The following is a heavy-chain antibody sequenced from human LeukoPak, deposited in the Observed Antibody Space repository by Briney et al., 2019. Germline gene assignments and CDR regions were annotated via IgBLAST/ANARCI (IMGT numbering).Heavy chain of an antibody. J-gene: IGHJ4*02. Sequence: GGSLRLSCAASGSSFSNYAMSWVRQAPGKELEWVSAISGSGANTYYADSVKGRFTISRDNTKDALYLQMNTLRAEDTAVYYCAKRPSAYCTDGGCYFDYWGQGTLVTVSS. CDR2: ISGSGANT. CDR1: GSSFSNYA. D-gene: IGHD2-8*01. CDR3: AKRPSAYCTDGGCYFDY. V-gene: IGHV3-23*01.